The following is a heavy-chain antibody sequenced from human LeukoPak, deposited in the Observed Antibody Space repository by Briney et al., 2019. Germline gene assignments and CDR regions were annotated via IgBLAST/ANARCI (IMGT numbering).Heavy chain of an antibody. Sequence: SQTLSLTCTLSGGSLSSGSYYWGWIRQPAGRGLEGIGRIYSSESTNYTPSLKSRVTISVDTSKNQFSLKLSSVTAADTAVYCCARDIVSGWIDAFDIWGQGTMVTVSS. CDR1: GGSLSSGSYY. D-gene: IGHD6-19*01. CDR3: ARDIVSGWIDAFDI. J-gene: IGHJ3*02. CDR2: IYSSEST. V-gene: IGHV4-61*02.